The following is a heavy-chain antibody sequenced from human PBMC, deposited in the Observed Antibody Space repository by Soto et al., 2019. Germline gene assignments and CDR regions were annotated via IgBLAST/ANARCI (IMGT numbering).Heavy chain of an antibody. V-gene: IGHV3-15*07. CDR2: IKSKTDGGTT. D-gene: IGHD3-9*01. J-gene: IGHJ3*02. Sequence: GGSLRLSCAASGFTFSNAWMNWVRQAPGKGLEWVGRIKSKTDGGTTDYAAPVKGRFTISRDDSKNTLYLQMNSLKTEDTAVYYCTTDFFHDILTGYYDAFDIWGQGTMVTVSS. CDR1: GFTFSNAW. CDR3: TTDFFHDILTGYYDAFDI.